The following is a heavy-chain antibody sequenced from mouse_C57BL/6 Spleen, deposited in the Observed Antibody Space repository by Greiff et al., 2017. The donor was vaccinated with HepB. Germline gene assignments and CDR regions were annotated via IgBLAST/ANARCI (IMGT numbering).Heavy chain of an antibody. J-gene: IGHJ2*01. D-gene: IGHD1-1*01. CDR1: GYAFTNYL. CDR3: ARAGYDYGSYYFDF. Sequence: VQLQQSGAELVRPGPSVKVSCKASGYAFTNYLIEWVKQRPGQGLEWIGVINPGSGGTNYNEKFKGKATLTADKSSSTAYMQLSILTSEDSAVYLCARAGYDYGSYYFDFWGKGTTLTVSS. V-gene: IGHV1-54*01. CDR2: INPGSGGT.